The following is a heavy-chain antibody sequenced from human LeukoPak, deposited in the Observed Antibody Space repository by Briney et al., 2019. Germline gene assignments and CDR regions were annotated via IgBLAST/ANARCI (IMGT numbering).Heavy chain of an antibody. CDR3: AKLAQMEWLLSPYFDY. Sequence: GGSLRLSCAASGFTFSSYAMSWVRQAPGKGLEWVSAISGSGGSTYYADSVKGRFTISRDNSKNTLYLQMNSQRAEDTAVYYCAKLAQMEWLLSPYFDYWGQGTLVTVSS. J-gene: IGHJ4*02. CDR1: GFTFSSYA. CDR2: ISGSGGST. V-gene: IGHV3-23*01. D-gene: IGHD3-3*01.